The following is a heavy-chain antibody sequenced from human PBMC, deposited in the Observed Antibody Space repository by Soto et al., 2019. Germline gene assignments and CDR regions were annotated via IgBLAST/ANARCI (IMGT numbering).Heavy chain of an antibody. CDR1: GASISISSNYY. CDR2: IYHSVKT. D-gene: IGHD2-2*01. CDR3: VTTAAYCSGTSCYDFDY. J-gene: IGHJ4*02. V-gene: IGHV4-39*01. Sequence: SETLSLTCTVSGASISISSNYYWGWIRQPPGKGLEWIGSIYHSVKTYYSPSLKSQVTLSVDTSNNQFSLNLNSVPAADTAVYYCVTTAAYCSGTSCYDFDYWYKGTLVTVSS.